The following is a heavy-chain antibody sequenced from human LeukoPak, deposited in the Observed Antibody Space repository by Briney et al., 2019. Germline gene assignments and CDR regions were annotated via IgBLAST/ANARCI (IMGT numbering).Heavy chain of an antibody. Sequence: ASVKVSCKASGYTFTSYDINWVRQATGQGLEWMGWMNPNSGNTGYAQKFQGRVTMTRNTSISTAYMEVSGLRSEDTAVYYCARMYCSSTSCSVNWFDPWGQGTLVTVSS. D-gene: IGHD2-2*01. CDR1: GYTFTSYD. CDR3: ARMYCSSTSCSVNWFDP. J-gene: IGHJ5*02. CDR2: MNPNSGNT. V-gene: IGHV1-8*02.